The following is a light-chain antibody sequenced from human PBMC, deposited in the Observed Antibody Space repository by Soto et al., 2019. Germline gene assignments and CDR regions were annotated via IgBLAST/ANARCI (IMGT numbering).Light chain of an antibody. CDR1: SSNIGSNT. CDR3: AAWDGSMNGWV. J-gene: IGLJ2*01. Sequence: QSVLTQAPSASGTPGQRVTISCSGSSSNIGSNTVSWYQQVPGTAPKLLIYSNDQRPSGVPDRFSGSKSGTSASLAIGGLQYEDEADYYCAAWDGSMNGWVFGGGTKLTAL. CDR2: SND. V-gene: IGLV1-44*01.